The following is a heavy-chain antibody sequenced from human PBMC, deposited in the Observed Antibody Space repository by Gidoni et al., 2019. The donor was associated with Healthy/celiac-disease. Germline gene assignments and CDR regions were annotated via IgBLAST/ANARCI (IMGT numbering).Heavy chain of an antibody. CDR3: ARGGYCSGGSCYSWFDP. Sequence: QVQLVQSGAEVKKPGSSVKVSCKASGGTFSSYAISWVRQAPGQGLEWMGGIIPIFGTANYAQKFQGRVTITADESTSTAYMELSSLRSEDTAVYYCARGGYCSGGSCYSWFDPWGQGTLVTVSS. D-gene: IGHD2-15*01. J-gene: IGHJ5*02. V-gene: IGHV1-69*01. CDR1: GGTFSSYA. CDR2: IIPIFGTA.